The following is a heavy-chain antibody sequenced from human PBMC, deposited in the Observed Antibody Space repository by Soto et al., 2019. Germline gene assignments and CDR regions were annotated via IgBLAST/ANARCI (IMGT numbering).Heavy chain of an antibody. J-gene: IGHJ4*02. CDR1: GYPFTDYF. CDR3: ARELYSCGGDCPCYMDY. V-gene: IGHV1-46*01. D-gene: IGHD2-21*02. CDR2: ISLYHHST. Sequence: QAQLVQSGAEGKKPGASVRVSCKTSGYPFTDYFIHWVRQAPGQGLEWMGIISLYHHSTSYAQKFQGRLTVTADTSTTTVYMDLSSLTSEDSAVYWCARELYSCGGDCPCYMDYWGQGTLVTVSS.